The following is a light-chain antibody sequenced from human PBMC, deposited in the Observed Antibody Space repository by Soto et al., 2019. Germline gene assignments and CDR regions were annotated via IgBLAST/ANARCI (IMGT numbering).Light chain of an antibody. CDR3: CSDADSSTYV. CDR1: SSDVGSYNL. J-gene: IGLJ1*01. V-gene: IGLV2-23*01. CDR2: EDN. Sequence: QSALTQPASVSGSPGQSITISCTGTSSDVGSYNLVSWYQQHPGKAPKLIIYEDNKRPSGVSNRFSGSKSGNTASLTISGLQTEDEADYYCCSDADSSTYVFVTGNKLTVL.